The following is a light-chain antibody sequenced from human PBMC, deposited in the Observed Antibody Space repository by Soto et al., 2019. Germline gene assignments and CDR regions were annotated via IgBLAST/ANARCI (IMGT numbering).Light chain of an antibody. CDR3: QQADSFPIT. V-gene: IGKV1D-12*01. Sequence: DIQMTQSPSSVSASVGDSVTITCRASQNINTWLAWFQQKPGEAPKLLIYAASSLQSGVPSRFSGSGSWTDFTLTISSLQPEDFATYYCQQADSFPITFGQGTRLEIK. CDR1: QNINTW. J-gene: IGKJ5*01. CDR2: AAS.